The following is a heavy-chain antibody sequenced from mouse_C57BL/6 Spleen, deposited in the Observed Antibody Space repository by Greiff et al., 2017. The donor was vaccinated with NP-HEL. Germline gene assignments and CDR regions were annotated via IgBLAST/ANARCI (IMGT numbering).Heavy chain of an antibody. Sequence: EVQLQQSGPELVKPGASVKISCKASGYTFTDYYMNWVKQSHGKSLEWIGDINPNNGGTSYNQKFKGKATLTVDKSSSTAYMELRSLTSEDSAVYYCARSLWLRRMDYWGQGTSVTVSS. CDR1: GYTFTDYY. D-gene: IGHD2-2*01. CDR2: INPNNGGT. V-gene: IGHV1-26*01. CDR3: ARSLWLRRMDY. J-gene: IGHJ4*01.